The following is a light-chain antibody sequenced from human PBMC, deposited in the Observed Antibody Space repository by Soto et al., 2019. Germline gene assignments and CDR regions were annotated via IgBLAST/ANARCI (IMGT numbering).Light chain of an antibody. CDR1: SSNIGAVYD. J-gene: IGLJ2*01. Sequence: QSVLTQPPSVSGAPGQRVTISCTGSSSNIGAVYDVHWYQQLPGTAPKVLIYGNSNRPSGVPDRFSGSKSGTSASLAITGLQAEDEADYYCESYDSSLSGYVVFGGGTKLTV. CDR3: ESYDSSLSGYVV. V-gene: IGLV1-40*01. CDR2: GNS.